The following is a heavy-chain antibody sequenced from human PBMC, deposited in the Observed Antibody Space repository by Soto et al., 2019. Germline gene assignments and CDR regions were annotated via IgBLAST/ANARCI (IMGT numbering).Heavy chain of an antibody. V-gene: IGHV1-69*01. D-gene: IGHD6-13*01. CDR1: GGTFSSYA. J-gene: IGHJ6*02. CDR2: IIPIFGTA. CDR3: AAAFPYSSSCYFWGYYYYGMDV. Sequence: KVSCKASGGTFSSYAISWVRQAPGQGLEWMGGIIPIFGTANYAQKFQGRVTITADESTSTAYMELSSLRSEDTAVYYCAAAFPYSSSCYFWGYYYYGMDVWGQGTTVTVSS.